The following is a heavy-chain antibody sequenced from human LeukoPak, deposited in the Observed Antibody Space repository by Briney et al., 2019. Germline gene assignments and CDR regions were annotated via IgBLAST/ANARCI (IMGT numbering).Heavy chain of an antibody. CDR1: GFTFSSYA. V-gene: IGHV3-23*01. D-gene: IGHD3-22*01. Sequence: GGSLRLSCAASGFTFSSYAMSWVRQAPGKGREWVPAISGSGGSTYYADSVKGRFTISRDNSKNTLYLQMNSLRAEDTAIYYCARSNYYDSSGYYYDLDYWGQGTLVTVSS. J-gene: IGHJ4*02. CDR3: ARSNYYDSSGYYYDLDY. CDR2: ISGSGGST.